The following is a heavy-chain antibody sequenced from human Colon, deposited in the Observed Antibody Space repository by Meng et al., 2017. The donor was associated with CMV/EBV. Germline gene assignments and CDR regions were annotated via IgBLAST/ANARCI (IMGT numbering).Heavy chain of an antibody. V-gene: IGHV3-23*03. J-gene: IGHJ5*02. CDR2: VYSSATST. Sequence: GGSLRLSCAASGITLSAYAVTWVRQAPGKGLEWVSMVYSSATSTFYADSVRGRFTISRDNSKNTVYLQMNNLRAEDTAIYYCEKHVAGPNKGWFDPWGQGTLVTVSS. CDR1: GITLSAYA. D-gene: IGHD4/OR15-4a*01. CDR3: EKHVAGPNKGWFDP.